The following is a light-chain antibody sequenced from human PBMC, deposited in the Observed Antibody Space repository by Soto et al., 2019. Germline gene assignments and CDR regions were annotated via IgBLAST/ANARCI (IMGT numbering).Light chain of an antibody. J-gene: IGLJ1*01. CDR1: SSDVGGYNY. CDR3: SSYTSSSTLV. V-gene: IGLV2-14*01. CDR2: EVS. Sequence: QSVLAQPAPGSRSPGQSITISCTGTSSDVGGYNYVSWYPHHPGKATKLMMYEVSTRPSGVSNRFSGSKSRNTASLTISRLQAEYEADDYYSSYTSSSTLVFGTGRKLTGL.